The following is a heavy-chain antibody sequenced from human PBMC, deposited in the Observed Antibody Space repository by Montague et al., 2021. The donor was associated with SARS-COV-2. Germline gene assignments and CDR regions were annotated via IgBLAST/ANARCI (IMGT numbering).Heavy chain of an antibody. Sequence: SLRLSCAASGFTFSDYGMSWVRQAPGKGLEWVSGINWNGGSTGYADSVKGLFTISRDNAKNSLYLQMNSLRAEDTALYYCARVMEGYCSGASCYSYYYYGMDVWGQGTTVTVSS. CDR2: INWNGGST. CDR1: GFTFSDYG. D-gene: IGHD2-15*01. CDR3: ARVMEGYCSGASCYSYYYYGMDV. J-gene: IGHJ6*02. V-gene: IGHV3-20*04.